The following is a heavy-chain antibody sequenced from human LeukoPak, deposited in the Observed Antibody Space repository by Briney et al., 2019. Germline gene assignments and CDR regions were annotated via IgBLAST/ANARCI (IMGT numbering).Heavy chain of an antibody. CDR3: ARSGGLQKFDY. CDR2: ISYDGSNK. J-gene: IGHJ4*02. Sequence: PGGSLRLSCAASAFTFNSYGMHWVRQAPGKGLEWVAFISYDGSNKYYADSVKGRFTISRDNSKNTLYLQMNSLRAEDTAVYYCARSGGLQKFDYWGQGTLVTVSS. D-gene: IGHD4-11*01. CDR1: AFTFNSYG. V-gene: IGHV3-30*03.